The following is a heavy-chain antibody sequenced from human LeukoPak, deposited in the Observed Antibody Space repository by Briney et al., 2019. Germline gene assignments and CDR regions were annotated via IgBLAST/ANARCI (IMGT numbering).Heavy chain of an antibody. V-gene: IGHV3-15*01. Sequence: GGSLRLSCAASGLTFSNAWMSWVRQAPGKGLEWVGHIKSKTDAGTIDYAAPVKGRFIISRDDSKNTLYLLMNSLKSEDTAVYYCTTGGATTCYYWGQGALVTVSS. CDR3: TTGGATTCYY. CDR2: IKSKTDAGTI. CDR1: GLTFSNAW. J-gene: IGHJ4*02. D-gene: IGHD1-1*01.